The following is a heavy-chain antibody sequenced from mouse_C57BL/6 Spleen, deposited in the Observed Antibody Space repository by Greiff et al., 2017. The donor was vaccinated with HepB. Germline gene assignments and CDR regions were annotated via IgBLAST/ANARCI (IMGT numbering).Heavy chain of an antibody. CDR3: ARSGHGSSCWYFDV. D-gene: IGHD1-1*01. J-gene: IGHJ1*03. CDR2: IDPNSGGT. V-gene: IGHV1-72*01. CDR1: GYTLTSYW. Sequence: QVQLQQPGAELVKPGAAVELSCKASGYTLTSYWMHWVKQRPGRGLEWIGRIDPNSGGTKCNEKFKSKATLTVDKPSSTAYMQLSSLTSEDSAVYYCARSGHGSSCWYFDVWGTGTTVTVSS.